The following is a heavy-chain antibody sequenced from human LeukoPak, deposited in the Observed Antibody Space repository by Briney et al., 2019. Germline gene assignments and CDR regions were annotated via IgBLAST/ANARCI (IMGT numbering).Heavy chain of an antibody. CDR3: ARVNGDDFWSGYWYYYGMDV. CDR1: GGSISSYY. J-gene: IGHJ6*02. CDR2: IYYSGST. D-gene: IGHD3-3*01. V-gene: IGHV4-59*01. Sequence: SETLSLTCTVSGGSISSYYWSWIRQPPGKGLEWTGYIYYSGSTNYNPSLKSRVTISVDTSKNQFSLKLSSVTAADTAVYYCARVNGDDFWSGYWYYYGMDVWGQGTTVTVSS.